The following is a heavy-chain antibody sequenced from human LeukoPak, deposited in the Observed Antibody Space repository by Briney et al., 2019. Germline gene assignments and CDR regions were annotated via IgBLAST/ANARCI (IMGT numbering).Heavy chain of an antibody. J-gene: IGHJ3*02. Sequence: SETLSLTCTVSGGSISSYYWSWIRQPPGKGLEWIGYIYYSGSTNYNPSLKSRVTISVDTSKNQFSLKLSSVTAADTAVYYCARRPAGAFDIWGQGTMVTVSS. CDR1: GGSISSYY. V-gene: IGHV4-59*08. CDR3: ARRPAGAFDI. D-gene: IGHD1-14*01. CDR2: IYYSGST.